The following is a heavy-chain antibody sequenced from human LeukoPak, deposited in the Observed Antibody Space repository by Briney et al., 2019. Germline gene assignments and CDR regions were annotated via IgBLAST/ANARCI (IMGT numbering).Heavy chain of an antibody. CDR3: ARDDHGGNPLEGYFQH. J-gene: IGHJ1*01. CDR1: GFTFSSYG. D-gene: IGHD4-23*01. V-gene: IGHV3-30*19. CDR2: ISYDGSNK. Sequence: GGSLRLSCAASGFTFSSYGMHWVRQAPGKGLEWVAVISYDGSNKYYADSVKGRFTISRDNSKNTLYLQMNSLRAEDTAVYYCARDDHGGNPLEGYFQHWGQGTLVTVSS.